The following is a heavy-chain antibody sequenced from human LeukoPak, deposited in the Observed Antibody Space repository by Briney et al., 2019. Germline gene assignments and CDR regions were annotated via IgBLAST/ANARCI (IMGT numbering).Heavy chain of an antibody. CDR1: GFTFSSYA. CDR2: ISYDGSNK. CDR3: ARGSGGDRYFDY. Sequence: GGSLRLSCAASGFTFSSYAMHWVRQAPGKGLEWVAVISYDGSNKYYADSVEGRFTISRDNSKNTLYLQMNSLRAEDTAVHYCARGSGGDRYFDYWGQGTLVTVSS. D-gene: IGHD2-21*02. V-gene: IGHV3-30-3*01. J-gene: IGHJ4*02.